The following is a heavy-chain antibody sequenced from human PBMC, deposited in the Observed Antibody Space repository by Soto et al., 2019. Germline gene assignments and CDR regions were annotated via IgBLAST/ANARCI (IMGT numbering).Heavy chain of an antibody. CDR2: IYPGDSDT. CDR1: GYIFTSYW. CDR3: SRRLNRSYFYGMDV. Sequence: PGESLKISCNGSGYIFTSYWIGWVRQMPGKGLEWMGIIYPGDSDTRYSPSFQGQVTISADKSISTAYLQWSSLKALDTAMYYCSRRLNRSYFYGMDVWGQGTTVTVSS. J-gene: IGHJ6*02. V-gene: IGHV5-51*01.